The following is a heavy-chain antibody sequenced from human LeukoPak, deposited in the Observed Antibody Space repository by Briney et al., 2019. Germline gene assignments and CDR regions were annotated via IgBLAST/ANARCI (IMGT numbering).Heavy chain of an antibody. J-gene: IGHJ4*02. D-gene: IGHD3-16*01. CDR1: GXTFSSYA. V-gene: IGHV3-64*05. CDR3: VKIVMAGGYFDY. CDR2: ISSNGATT. Sequence: GGSLRLSCSASGXTFSSYAMHWVRQAPGKGLEYVSAISSNGATTYYADSVKGRFTISSDNSKNTLYFQMSSLRPEDTAVYYCVKIVMAGGYFDYWGQGTLVTVSS.